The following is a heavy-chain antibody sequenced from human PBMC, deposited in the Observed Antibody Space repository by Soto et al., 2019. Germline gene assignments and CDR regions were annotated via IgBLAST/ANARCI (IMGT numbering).Heavy chain of an antibody. CDR3: ARDRGSK. J-gene: IGHJ4*02. D-gene: IGHD3-10*01. CDR2: IKQDVSKT. CDR1: GFSFSTYW. Sequence: EVQLVESGGGLVQPGGSLRLSCAVSGFSFSTYWMNWVRQAPGKGLEWVANIKQDVSKTYYVDSVKGRFTISTDNAKNSLYLQMNSLRAEDTAVYYCARDRGSKWGQGTLVTVSS. V-gene: IGHV3-7*04.